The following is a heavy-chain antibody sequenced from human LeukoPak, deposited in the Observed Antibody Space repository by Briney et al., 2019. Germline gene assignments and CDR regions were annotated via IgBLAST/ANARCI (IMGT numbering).Heavy chain of an antibody. CDR1: GGSISITTYY. CDR3: ANLGYYNYGMDV. V-gene: IGHV4-39*01. Sequence: ASETLSLTCTVSGGSISITTYYWGWIRQPPGKGLEWIGTIYFSGSTYYNSSLKRRVTISVDTSKNQFSLTMSSVTAADTAVYYCANLGYYNYGMDVWGQGTTVTVSS. CDR2: IYFSGST. J-gene: IGHJ6*02.